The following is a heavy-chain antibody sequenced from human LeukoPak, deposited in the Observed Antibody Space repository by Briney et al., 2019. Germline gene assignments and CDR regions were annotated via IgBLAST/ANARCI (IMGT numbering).Heavy chain of an antibody. CDR3: ARHRTGSYPVGFDP. D-gene: IGHD1-26*01. CDR1: GGSFSGYY. J-gene: IGHJ5*02. V-gene: IGHV4-34*01. Sequence: SETLSLTCAVYGGSFSGYYWSWIRQPPGKGLEWIGEINHSGSTNYNPSLKSRVTISVDTSKNQFSLKLSSVTAADTAVYYCARHRTGSYPVGFDPWGQGTLVTVSS. CDR2: INHSGST.